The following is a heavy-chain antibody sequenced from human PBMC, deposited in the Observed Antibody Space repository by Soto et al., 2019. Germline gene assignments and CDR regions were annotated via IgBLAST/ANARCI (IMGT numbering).Heavy chain of an antibody. Sequence: SVKVSCKASGYTFTNNDVTWVRQATGQGLEWMGWMNPGSGDTGYAQKFQGRVTMTRNISIATAYMELSSLRSEDTAIYYCARMASFGSLNWFDPWGQGTLVTVS. CDR1: GYTFTNND. V-gene: IGHV1-8*01. CDR2: MNPGSGDT. D-gene: IGHD5-18*01. CDR3: ARMASFGSLNWFDP. J-gene: IGHJ5*02.